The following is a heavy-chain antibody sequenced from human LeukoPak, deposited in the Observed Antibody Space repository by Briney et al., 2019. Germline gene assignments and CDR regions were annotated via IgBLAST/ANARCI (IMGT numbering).Heavy chain of an antibody. J-gene: IGHJ6*02. D-gene: IGHD4-17*01. Sequence: GGSLRVSCTASGFTFSGSSMHWVRQASGKGLEWVGRVRSKPNSYATAYAASVKGRFTISRDDSKNTAYLQMNSLNTEDTAVYYCTRTGRGDYPYYYYGLDVWGQGTTVIVSS. CDR2: VRSKPNSYAT. CDR1: GFTFSGSS. V-gene: IGHV3-73*01. CDR3: TRTGRGDYPYYYYGLDV.